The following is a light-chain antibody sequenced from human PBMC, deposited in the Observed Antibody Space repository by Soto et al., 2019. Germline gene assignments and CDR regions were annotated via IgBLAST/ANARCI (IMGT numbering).Light chain of an antibody. CDR2: EVN. Sequence: QSALTQPASVSGSPGQSITISCTGTSSDVGAYNYVSWYQHHPGTAPKLLIFEVNNRPSGVSNRFSGSKSGNTASLTISGLQVEDEADYYCSSYTSTSTPYVFGTGTKVTVL. V-gene: IGLV2-14*01. CDR1: SSDVGAYNY. J-gene: IGLJ1*01. CDR3: SSYTSTSTPYV.